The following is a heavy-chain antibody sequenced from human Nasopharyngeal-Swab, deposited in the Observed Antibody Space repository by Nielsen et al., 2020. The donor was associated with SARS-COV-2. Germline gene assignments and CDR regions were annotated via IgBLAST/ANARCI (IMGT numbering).Heavy chain of an antibody. J-gene: IGHJ6*03. CDR3: ARESGRVGSYFYYYYYMDV. Sequence: WIRQPPGKGLEWIGYIYYGGSTYYNPSLKSRVTISVDTSKNQFSLKLSSVTAADTAVYYCARESGRVGSYFYYYYYMDVWGKGTTVTVSS. V-gene: IGHV4-31*02. CDR2: IYYGGST. D-gene: IGHD3-10*01.